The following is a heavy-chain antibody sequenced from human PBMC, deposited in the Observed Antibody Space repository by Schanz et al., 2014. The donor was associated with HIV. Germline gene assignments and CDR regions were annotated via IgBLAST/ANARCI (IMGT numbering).Heavy chain of an antibody. J-gene: IGHJ4*02. D-gene: IGHD3-10*01. CDR3: ARGMGLRWFGDLRGPFDY. V-gene: IGHV3-23*01. CDR2: ISNSGGTT. Sequence: EVQLLASGGGLVQPGGSLRLSCAASGFTFSSYAMSWVRQAPGKGLEWVSGISNSGGTTYYADSVKGRFTISRDNSKNTLYLQMNSLRADDTAVYFCARGMGLRWFGDLRGPFDYWGQGTLVTVSA. CDR1: GFTFSSYA.